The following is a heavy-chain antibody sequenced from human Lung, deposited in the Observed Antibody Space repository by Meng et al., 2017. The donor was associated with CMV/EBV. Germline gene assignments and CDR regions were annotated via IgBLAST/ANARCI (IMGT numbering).Heavy chain of an antibody. Sequence: AIVLSSACVVSGRREAGKGRVGSGRIKSNVYGGTIEYAGPLKNRFIISRDDTKDALYLQIDSLKAEDTGVYYCVTEPPLAGGRLFDPWGQGTLVTVSS. D-gene: IGHD3-16*01. CDR1: AIVLSSAC. V-gene: IGHV3-15*01. CDR2: IKSNVYGGTI. J-gene: IGHJ5*02. CDR3: VTEPPLAGGRLFDP.